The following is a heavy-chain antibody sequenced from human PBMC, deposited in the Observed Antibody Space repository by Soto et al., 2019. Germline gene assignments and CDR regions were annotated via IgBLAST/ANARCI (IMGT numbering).Heavy chain of an antibody. Sequence: QPGGSLRLSCAASGFTFSSYAMHWVRQAPGKGLEGVAGISYDGSNKYYADSVKGRFTISRDNSKNTLYLQMNSLRAEDTAVYYCARASVVPAAIRGSELRPYFDYWGQGTLVTVSS. CDR2: ISYDGSNK. J-gene: IGHJ4*02. CDR1: GFTFSSYA. V-gene: IGHV3-30-3*01. D-gene: IGHD2-2*02. CDR3: ARASVVPAAIRGSELRPYFDY.